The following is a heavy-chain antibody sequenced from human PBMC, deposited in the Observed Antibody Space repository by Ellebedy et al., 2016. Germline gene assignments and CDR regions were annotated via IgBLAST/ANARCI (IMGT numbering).Heavy chain of an antibody. D-gene: IGHD4-17*01. CDR1: GFTFSSYS. V-gene: IGHV3-21*01. CDR3: ARDRGDHEWGRDWYFDL. CDR2: ISSSSSYI. J-gene: IGHJ2*01. Sequence: GGSLRLSCAASGFTFSSYSMNWVRQAPGKGLEWVSSISSSSSYIYYADSVKGRFTISRDNAKNSLYLQMNSLRAEDTAVYYCARDRGDHEWGRDWYFDLWGRGTLVTVSS.